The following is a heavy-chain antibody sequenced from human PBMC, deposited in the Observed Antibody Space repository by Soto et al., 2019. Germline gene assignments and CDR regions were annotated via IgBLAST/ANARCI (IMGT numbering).Heavy chain of an antibody. J-gene: IGHJ4*02. Sequence: EVQLVESGGGLVQPGGSLRLSCAASGFTFSSYWMSWVRQAPGKGLEWVANIKQDGSEKYYVDSVKGRFTNSRDNAKNSLYLQMNSLRAEDTAVYYCARGTTIFGVVFDYWGQGTLVTVSS. CDR1: GFTFSSYW. CDR3: ARGTTIFGVVFDY. D-gene: IGHD3-3*01. V-gene: IGHV3-7*05. CDR2: IKQDGSEK.